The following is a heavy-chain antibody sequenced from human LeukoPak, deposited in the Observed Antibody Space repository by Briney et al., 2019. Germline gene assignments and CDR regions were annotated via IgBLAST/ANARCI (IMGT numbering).Heavy chain of an antibody. D-gene: IGHD3-22*01. V-gene: IGHV1-18*01. J-gene: IGHJ4*02. CDR3: AREEPSYSDSSGYHIDY. CDR2: SNTHNGYT. Sequence: ASVKVSCKASGYSFRSYSISWVRQAPGQGLEWMVWSNTHNGYTNTAQKFQCRLSRTTHTSTSTAYLELRSLRSDDAAVYYCAREEPSYSDSSGYHIDYWGQGTLVTVSS. CDR1: GYSFRSYS.